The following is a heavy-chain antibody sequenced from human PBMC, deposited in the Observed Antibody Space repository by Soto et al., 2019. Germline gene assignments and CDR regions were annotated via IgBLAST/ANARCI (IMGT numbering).Heavy chain of an antibody. D-gene: IGHD3-10*01. CDR1: GYFFTAYS. V-gene: IGHV1-2*02. J-gene: IGHJ4*02. Sequence: GASVKVSCKASGYFFTAYSYHWVRQAPGQGLEWMGWVNVNSGDTIYAEKFQGRVTLTSDMSISTTYMELYSLTSDDTAVYYCARVARGSGSYAAFVYFDYWGQETLVTVSS. CDR3: ARVARGSGSYAAFVYFDY. CDR2: VNVNSGDT.